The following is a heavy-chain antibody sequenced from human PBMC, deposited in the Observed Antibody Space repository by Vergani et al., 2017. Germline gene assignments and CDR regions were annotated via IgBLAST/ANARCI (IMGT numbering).Heavy chain of an antibody. D-gene: IGHD3-22*01. CDR2: INHSGST. J-gene: IGHJ6*02. Sequence: QVQLQQWGAGLLKPSETLSLTCAVYGGSFSGYNWSWIRQPPGKGLEWIGEINHSGSTNYNPSLKSRVTISVDTSKNQFSLKLSSVTAADTAVYYCASGTYYYDSSGYYYYYYGMDVWGQGP. CDR3: ASGTYYYDSSGYYYYYYGMDV. V-gene: IGHV4-34*01. CDR1: GGSFSGYN.